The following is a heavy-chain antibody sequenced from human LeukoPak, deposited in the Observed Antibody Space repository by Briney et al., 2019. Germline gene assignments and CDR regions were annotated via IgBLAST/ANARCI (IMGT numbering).Heavy chain of an antibody. D-gene: IGHD2-2*01. Sequence: SETLSLTCTVSGGSISSYYLSWIRQPPGKGLEWVGDIYYSGSTNYNPSLKSRVAISVDTSKIQFSRKLSSVTAADTAVYYCARPNPDGSSTSCLDAFDIWGQGTMVTVSS. CDR1: GGSISSYY. CDR2: IYYSGST. J-gene: IGHJ3*02. CDR3: ARPNPDGSSTSCLDAFDI. V-gene: IGHV4-59*08.